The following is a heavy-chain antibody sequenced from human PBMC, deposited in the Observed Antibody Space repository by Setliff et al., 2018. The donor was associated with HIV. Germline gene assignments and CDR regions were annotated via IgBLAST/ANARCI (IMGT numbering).Heavy chain of an antibody. CDR1: GYTLKELS. CDR3: ATGAWDH. J-gene: IGHJ4*02. Sequence: ASVKVSCKVSGYTLKELSMHWVRQAPGKGLEWMGGFDPEDGEAIYAQKFQGRVTMTEDASTDTGYMELSSLTSDDTAVYFWATGAWDHWGQGTLVTSPQ. CDR2: FDPEDGEA. V-gene: IGHV1-24*01.